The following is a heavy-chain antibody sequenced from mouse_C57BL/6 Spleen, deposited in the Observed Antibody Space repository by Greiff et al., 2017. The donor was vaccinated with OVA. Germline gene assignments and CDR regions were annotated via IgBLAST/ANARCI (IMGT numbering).Heavy chain of an antibody. J-gene: IGHJ3*01. CDR3: AREDDYDFAY. CDR2: IHPNSGST. D-gene: IGHD2-4*01. CDR1: GYTFTSYW. Sequence: QVQLQQPGAELVKPGASVKLSRKASGYTFTSYWMPRVKQRPGQGLEWIGMIHPNSGSTNYNEKFKSKATLTVDKSSSTAYMQLSSLTSEDSAVYYCAREDDYDFAYWGQGTLVTVSA. V-gene: IGHV1-64*01.